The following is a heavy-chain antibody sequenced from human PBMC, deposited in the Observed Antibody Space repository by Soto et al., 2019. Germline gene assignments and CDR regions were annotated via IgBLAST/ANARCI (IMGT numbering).Heavy chain of an antibody. Sequence: QITLKESGPTLVKPTQTLTLTCTFSGFSLSTSGVGVGWIRQPPGKVLEWLALIYWDDDKRYSPALKSRLTIXKXXSKNQVVLRMTNMDPVDTATYFCAKSRDAYIQFDYWGQGTPVTVSS. V-gene: IGHV2-5*02. CDR1: GFSLSTSGVG. CDR2: IYWDDDK. D-gene: IGHD2-2*01. CDR3: AKSRDAYIQFDY. J-gene: IGHJ4*02.